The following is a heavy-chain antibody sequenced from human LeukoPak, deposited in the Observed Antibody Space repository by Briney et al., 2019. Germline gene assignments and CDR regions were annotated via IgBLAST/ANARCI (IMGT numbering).Heavy chain of an antibody. CDR2: MSRSSSYT. V-gene: IGHV3-11*06. CDR1: GCSLSDYY. D-gene: IGHD3-10*01. Sequence: AGSLRLPCAASGCSLSDYYMNWIRQAPGPGQGWGSYMSRSSSYTNYADSVKGRFTISRDDAKNSLYLQMHSLRAEDTAVYYCARDGETFAVDYWGQGTLVTVSS. J-gene: IGHJ4*02. CDR3: ARDGETFAVDY.